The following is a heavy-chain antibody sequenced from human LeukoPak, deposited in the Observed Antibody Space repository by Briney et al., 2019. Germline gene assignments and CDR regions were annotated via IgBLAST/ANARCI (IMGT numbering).Heavy chain of an antibody. Sequence: GGSLRLSCAASGFTFSDYYMHWIRQAPGKGLEWLSYICSSGSTKNYADSVKGRFTISRDNAKNSLYLQMNSLRVEDTAVYYCVRGGILTGYFALWGQGTLVTVSS. D-gene: IGHD3-9*01. CDR2: ICSSGSTK. CDR3: VRGGILTGYFAL. V-gene: IGHV3-11*01. CDR1: GFTFSDYY. J-gene: IGHJ4*02.